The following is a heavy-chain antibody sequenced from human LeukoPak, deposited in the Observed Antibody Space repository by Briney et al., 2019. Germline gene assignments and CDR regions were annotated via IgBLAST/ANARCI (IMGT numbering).Heavy chain of an antibody. CDR3: AKSDCSYISCYVLDY. J-gene: IGHJ4*02. Sequence: PGGSLRLSCEASGFTFGSYAMSWVRQAPGKGLEWVSAISGSGDNIYYADSVKGRFTISRDSSKKTLYLQMNILRAEDTAVYYCAKSDCSYISCYVLDYWGQGTQVTVSS. CDR1: GFTFGSYA. D-gene: IGHD2-2*01. V-gene: IGHV3-23*01. CDR2: ISGSGDNI.